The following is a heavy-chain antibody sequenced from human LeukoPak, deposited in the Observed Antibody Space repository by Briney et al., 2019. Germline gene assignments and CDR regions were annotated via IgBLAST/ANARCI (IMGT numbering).Heavy chain of an antibody. D-gene: IGHD2-2*01. J-gene: IGHJ5*02. CDR3: ARDRRYCSSTSCFNWFDP. V-gene: IGHV4-31*03. CDR1: GGSISSGGYY. CDR2: IYYSGST. Sequence: SHTLSLTCTVSGGSISSGGYYWSWIRQHPGKGLEWIGCIYYSGSTYYNPSLKSRVTISVDTSKNQFSLKLSSVTAADTAVYYCARDRRYCSSTSCFNWFDPWGQGTLVTVSS.